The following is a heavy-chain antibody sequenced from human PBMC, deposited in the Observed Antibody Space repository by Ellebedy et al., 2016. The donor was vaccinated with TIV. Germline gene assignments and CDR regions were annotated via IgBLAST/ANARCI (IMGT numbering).Heavy chain of an antibody. CDR2: IRHDGSDK. V-gene: IGHV3-30*02. D-gene: IGHD5-24*01. J-gene: IGHJ2*01. Sequence: GESLKISCAASGFTFSRYGMHWVRQAPGKGLEWVTIIRHDGSDKYYADSVKGRFTISRDDSKNTLYLYMNSLRHDETAVYYCARGPAVGMATIDWYLDLWGRGTPVAVSS. CDR1: GFTFSRYG. CDR3: ARGPAVGMATIDWYLDL.